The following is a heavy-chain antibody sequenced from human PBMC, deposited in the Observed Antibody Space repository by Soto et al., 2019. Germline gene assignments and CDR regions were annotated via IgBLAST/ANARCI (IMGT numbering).Heavy chain of an antibody. J-gene: IGHJ6*02. Sequence: GESLKISCKGSGYSFTSHWISWVRQMPGKGLEWMGRIDPSDSYTNYSPSFQGHVTISADKSISTAYLQWSSLKASDTAMYYCARLEATSYSYYGMDVWGQGTTVTVSS. CDR1: GYSFTSHW. CDR3: ARLEATSYSYYGMDV. V-gene: IGHV5-10-1*01. CDR2: IDPSDSYT. D-gene: IGHD1-26*01.